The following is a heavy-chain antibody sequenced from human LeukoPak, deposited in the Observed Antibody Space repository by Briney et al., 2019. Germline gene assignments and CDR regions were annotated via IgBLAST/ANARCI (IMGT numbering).Heavy chain of an antibody. Sequence: GGSLRLSCAASGFTFSNGWMTWVRQAPGKGLEWVGRIKRESDGGTTDYAAPVNGRFSISRDDSKSTVYLQMNSLKTEDTAMYYCNTGSYSREVMGYYYAMDVWGQGTTVTVSS. J-gene: IGHJ6*02. CDR1: GFTFSNGW. CDR3: NTGSYSREVMGYYYAMDV. D-gene: IGHD3-10*01. V-gene: IGHV3-15*01. CDR2: IKRESDGGTT.